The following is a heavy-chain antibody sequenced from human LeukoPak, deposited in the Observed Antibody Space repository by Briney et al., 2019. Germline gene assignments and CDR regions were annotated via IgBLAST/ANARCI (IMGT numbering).Heavy chain of an antibody. CDR3: ARHPYDSRGYVT. CDR2: ISGSGTTT. CDR1: GFTFTSHA. J-gene: IGHJ5*02. D-gene: IGHD3-22*01. V-gene: IGHV3-23*01. Sequence: GGSLRLSCAAPGFTFTSHAMSWVRQAPGKGLEWVSGISGSGTTTYYADSVKGRFTGSRDNAKNSLHLQMNSLRAEDTAVYYCARHPYDSRGYVTWGQGILVTVSS.